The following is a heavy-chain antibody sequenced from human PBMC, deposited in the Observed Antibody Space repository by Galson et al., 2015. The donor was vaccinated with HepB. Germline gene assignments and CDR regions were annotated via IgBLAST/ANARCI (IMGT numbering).Heavy chain of an antibody. CDR3: VRGYSSGQYWFDP. Sequence: CAISGDSVSSNSAAWNWIRQSPSRGLEWLGRTYYRSKWYNDYAASVKSRITVNPDTSKNQFPLQLNSVTPEDTAVYYCVRGYSSGQYWFDPWGQGTLVTVSS. J-gene: IGHJ5*02. CDR2: TYYRSKWYN. D-gene: IGHD6-25*01. V-gene: IGHV6-1*01. CDR1: GDSVSSNSAA.